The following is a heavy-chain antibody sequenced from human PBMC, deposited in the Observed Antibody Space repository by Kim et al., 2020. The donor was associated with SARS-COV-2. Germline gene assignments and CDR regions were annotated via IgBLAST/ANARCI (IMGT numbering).Heavy chain of an antibody. D-gene: IGHD2-2*01. V-gene: IGHV4-39*01. CDR3: ASQDCSSTSCYAEGYFDL. J-gene: IGHJ2*01. Sequence: RSRVTISVDTSKNQFSLKLSSVTAADTAVYYCASQDCSSTSCYAEGYFDLWGRGTLVTVSS.